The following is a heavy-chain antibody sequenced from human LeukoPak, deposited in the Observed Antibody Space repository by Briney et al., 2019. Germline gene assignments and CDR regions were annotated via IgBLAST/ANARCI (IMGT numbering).Heavy chain of an antibody. Sequence: GALRLSCAASGFTVSSNYMSWVRQAPGKGLEWVSVIYSGGSTYYADSVKGRFTISRDNSKNTLYLQMNSLRAEDTAVYYCARPLGGATDAFDIWGQGTMVTVSS. CDR2: IYSGGST. J-gene: IGHJ3*02. CDR1: GFTVSSNY. V-gene: IGHV3-53*01. D-gene: IGHD1-26*01. CDR3: ARPLGGATDAFDI.